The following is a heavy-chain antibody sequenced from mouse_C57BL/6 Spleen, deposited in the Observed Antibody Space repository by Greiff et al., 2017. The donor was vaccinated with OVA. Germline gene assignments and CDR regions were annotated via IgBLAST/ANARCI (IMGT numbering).Heavy chain of an antibody. CDR2: IHPSDSDT. D-gene: IGHD2-4*01. J-gene: IGHJ4*01. Sequence: QVQLQQPGAELVKPGASVKVSCKASGYTFTSYWMHWVKQRPGQGLEWIGRIHPSDSDTNYNQKFKGKATLNVDKSSSTAYMQLSSLTSEDSAVDYCAIEDYDYDDYAMDYWGQGTSVTVSS. CDR1: GYTFTSYW. CDR3: AIEDYDYDDYAMDY. V-gene: IGHV1-74*01.